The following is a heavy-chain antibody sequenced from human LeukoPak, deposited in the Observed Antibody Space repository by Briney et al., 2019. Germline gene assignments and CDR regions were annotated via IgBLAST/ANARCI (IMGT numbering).Heavy chain of an antibody. J-gene: IGHJ4*02. CDR1: GFTFSSYS. D-gene: IGHD3-3*01. CDR2: ISSSSSTI. V-gene: IGHV3-48*01. CDR3: AKESAGITIFGVVD. Sequence: GGSLRLSCAASGFTFSSYSMNWVRQAPGKGLEWVSYISSSSSTIYYADSVKGRFTISRDNAKNSLYLQMNSLRAEDTAVYYCAKESAGITIFGVVDWGQGTLVTVSS.